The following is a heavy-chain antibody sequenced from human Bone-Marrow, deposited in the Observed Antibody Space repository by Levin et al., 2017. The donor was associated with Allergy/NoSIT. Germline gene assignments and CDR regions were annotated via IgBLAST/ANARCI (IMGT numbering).Heavy chain of an antibody. CDR2: ISWNSGSI. CDR3: AKDMGFSRRLLGVLYYYYGMDV. CDR1: GFTFDDYA. V-gene: IGHV3-9*01. J-gene: IGHJ6*02. D-gene: IGHD2-8*02. Sequence: SLKISCAASGFTFDDYAMHWVRQAPGKGLEWVSGISWNSGSIGYADSVKGRFTISRDNAKNSLYLQMNSLRAEDTALYYCAKDMGFSRRLLGVLYYYYGMDVWGQGTTVTVSS.